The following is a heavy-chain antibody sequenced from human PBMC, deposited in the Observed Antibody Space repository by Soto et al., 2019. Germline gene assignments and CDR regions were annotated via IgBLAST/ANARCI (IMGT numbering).Heavy chain of an antibody. CDR1: GFTFSSYS. J-gene: IGHJ4*02. V-gene: IGHV3-48*01. CDR2: ISSSSSTI. Sequence: GSLRLSCAASGFTFSSYSMNWVRQAPGKGLEWVSYISSSSSTIYYADSVKGRFTISRDNAKNSLYLQMNSLRAEDTAVYYCARDGFYYGDYSYFDYWGQGTLVTVSS. D-gene: IGHD4-17*01. CDR3: ARDGFYYGDYSYFDY.